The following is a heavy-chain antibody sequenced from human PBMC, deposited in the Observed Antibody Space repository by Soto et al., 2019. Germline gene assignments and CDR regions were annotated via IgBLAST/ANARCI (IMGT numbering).Heavy chain of an antibody. D-gene: IGHD6-19*01. Sequence: QVQLVESGGGVVQPGRSLRLSCAASGFTFSSYGMHWVRQAPGKGLEWVAVIWYDGSNKYYADSVKGRFTISRDNSKNTLYLQMNSLRAEDTAVYYCARDLERGAVAGNYYGMDVWGQGTTVTVSS. CDR1: GFTFSSYG. J-gene: IGHJ6*02. V-gene: IGHV3-33*01. CDR2: IWYDGSNK. CDR3: ARDLERGAVAGNYYGMDV.